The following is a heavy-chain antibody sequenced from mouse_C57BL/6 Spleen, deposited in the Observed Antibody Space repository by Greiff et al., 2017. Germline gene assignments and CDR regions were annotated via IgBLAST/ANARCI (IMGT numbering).Heavy chain of an antibody. CDR2: ISDGGSYT. D-gene: IGHD1-1*01. Sequence: EVKLVESGGGLVKPGGSLKLSCAASGFTFSSYAMSWVRPTPEKRLEWVATISDGGSYTYYPDNVKGRFTISRDNAKTNLYLQMSHLKSEDTAMYYCAREGDGSFDYWGQGTTRTVSS. V-gene: IGHV5-4*01. CDR3: AREGDGSFDY. J-gene: IGHJ2*01. CDR1: GFTFSSYA.